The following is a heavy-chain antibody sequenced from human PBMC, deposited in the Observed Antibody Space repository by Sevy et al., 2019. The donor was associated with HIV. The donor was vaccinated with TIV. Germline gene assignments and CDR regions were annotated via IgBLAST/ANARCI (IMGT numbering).Heavy chain of an antibody. CDR3: ARGHSSSPQLYAVNYYYYYGMDV. CDR2: TYYRSKWYN. CDR1: GDSVSSNSAA. D-gene: IGHD6-6*01. V-gene: IGHV6-1*01. Sequence: SQTLSLTCAISGDSVSSNSAAWNWIRQSPSRGLEWLGRTYYRSKWYNDYAVSVKSRITINPDTSKNQFSLQLNSVTPEDTAVYYCARGHSSSPQLYAVNYYYYYGMDVWGQGTTVTVSS. J-gene: IGHJ6*02.